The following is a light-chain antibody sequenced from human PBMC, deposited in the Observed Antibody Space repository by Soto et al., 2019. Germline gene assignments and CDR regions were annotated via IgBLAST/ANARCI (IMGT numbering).Light chain of an antibody. V-gene: IGLV2-23*01. CDR1: SSDVGSSNF. J-gene: IGLJ1*01. CDR2: EGD. CDR3: CSFARSSSFYV. Sequence: QSALTQPASVSGSPGQSITISCSGTSSDVGSSNFVSWYQQHPGKAPKLIIFEGDRRPSGVSGRFSGSKSGNTASLTISGLQAEDEADYYCCSFARSSSFYVFGTGTKVTVL.